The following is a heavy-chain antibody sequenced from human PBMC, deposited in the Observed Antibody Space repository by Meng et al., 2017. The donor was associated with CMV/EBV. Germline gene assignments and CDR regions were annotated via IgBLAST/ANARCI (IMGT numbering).Heavy chain of an antibody. CDR3: ATVINSGSYYDMDY. CDR2: VDPEDGET. J-gene: IGHJ4*02. Sequence: SGYTFTDYYMHWVQQAPGKGLEWMGLVDPEDGETIYAEKFQGRVTITADTSTDTAYMELSSLRSEDTAVYYCATVINSGSYYDMDYWGQGTLVTVSS. V-gene: IGHV1-69-2*01. D-gene: IGHD1-26*01. CDR1: GYTFTDYY.